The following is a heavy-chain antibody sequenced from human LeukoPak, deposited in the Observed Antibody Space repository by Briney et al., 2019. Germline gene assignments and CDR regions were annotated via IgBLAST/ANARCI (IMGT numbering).Heavy chain of an antibody. J-gene: IGHJ4*02. D-gene: IGHD4-17*01. V-gene: IGHV1-18*01. CDR2: IRGDNGNT. Sequence: GASVKVSCKASGYTFTSYGISWVRQAPGQGLEWVGWIRGDNGNTNYAQKLQGRVTMTTDTSTSTAYMELRSLRSDDTAVYYCARDIDPNYGDSYLDYWGQGTLVTVSS. CDR1: GYTFTSYG. CDR3: ARDIDPNYGDSYLDY.